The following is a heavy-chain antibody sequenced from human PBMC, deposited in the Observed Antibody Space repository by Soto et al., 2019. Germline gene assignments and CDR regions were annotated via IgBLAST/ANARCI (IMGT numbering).Heavy chain of an antibody. J-gene: IGHJ1*01. V-gene: IGHV1-69*12. CDR1: GGTFSSYA. Sequence: QVQLVQSGAEVKKPGSSVKVSCKASGGTFSSYAISWVRQAPGQGLEWMGGIIPIFGTANYAQKFQGRVTITADESTSTAYMELSSLRSEDKAVYYCAIYGPNYYDSSGYYREYFQHWGQGTLVTVSS. CDR2: IIPIFGTA. D-gene: IGHD3-22*01. CDR3: AIYGPNYYDSSGYYREYFQH.